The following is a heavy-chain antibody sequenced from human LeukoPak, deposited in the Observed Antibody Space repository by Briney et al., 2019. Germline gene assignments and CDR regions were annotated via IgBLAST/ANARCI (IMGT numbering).Heavy chain of an antibody. J-gene: IGHJ4*02. V-gene: IGHV4-59*01. CDR1: GGSISSYY. Sequence: PSETLSLTCTVSGGSISSYYWSWIRQPPGKGLEWIGYIYYSGSTNYNPSLKSRVTISVDTSKNQFSLKLSSVTAADTAVYYCAAGFYDSSGYYYFDYWGRGTLVTVSS. CDR2: IYYSGST. CDR3: AAGFYDSSGYYYFDY. D-gene: IGHD3-22*01.